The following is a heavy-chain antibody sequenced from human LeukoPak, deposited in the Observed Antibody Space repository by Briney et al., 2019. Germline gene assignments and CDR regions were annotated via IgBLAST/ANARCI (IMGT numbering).Heavy chain of an antibody. V-gene: IGHV3-7*01. D-gene: IGHD4/OR15-4a*01. CDR2: INLDGSQK. CDR3: ARDVDYANPRHDY. J-gene: IGHJ4*02. CDR1: GFTVFNYW. Sequence: GGSLRLSCAASGFTVFNYWMSWVRQAPGKGLEWVANINLDGSQKYYVDSLKGRFTISRDNAKNSLYLQMDSLRVEDTAVYYCARDVDYANPRHDYWGQGTLVTVSS.